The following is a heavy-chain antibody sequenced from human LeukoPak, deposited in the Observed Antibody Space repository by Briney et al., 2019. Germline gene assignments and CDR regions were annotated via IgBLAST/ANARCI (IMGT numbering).Heavy chain of an antibody. J-gene: IGHJ6*03. D-gene: IGHD4-17*01. CDR1: GGSISSYY. CDR2: IYTSGST. Sequence: SSETLSLTCTVSGGSISSYYWSWIRQPAGKGLEWIGRIYTSGSTNYNPSLKSRVTMSVDTSKNQFSLKLSSVTAADTAVYYCARAYGDYVPYYYMDVWGKGTTVTISS. V-gene: IGHV4-4*07. CDR3: ARAYGDYVPYYYMDV.